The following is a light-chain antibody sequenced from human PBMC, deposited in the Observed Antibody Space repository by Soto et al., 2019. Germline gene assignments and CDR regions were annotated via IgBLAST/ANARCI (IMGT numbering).Light chain of an antibody. J-gene: IGKJ4*01. CDR2: KAS. Sequence: DIQMTQSPSTLSASVGDRIIITCRASQSISSWLAWYQQKPGKAPKLLICKASSLESGVPSRFSGSGSGTEFTLTISSLQPDDSATYFCHQYSASHTFGGGTKVDIK. CDR3: HQYSASHT. V-gene: IGKV1-5*03. CDR1: QSISSW.